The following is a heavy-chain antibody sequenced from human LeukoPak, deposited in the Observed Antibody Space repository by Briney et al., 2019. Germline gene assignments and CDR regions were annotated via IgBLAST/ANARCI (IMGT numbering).Heavy chain of an antibody. V-gene: IGHV4-4*07. CDR1: GGSISSYY. J-gene: IGHJ6*03. D-gene: IGHD1-26*01. CDR3: ASSYSGSYPQGYYYYYMDV. CDR2: IYTSGST. Sequence: SETLSLTCTVSGGSISSYYWSWIRQPAGKGLEWIGRIYTSGSTYYNPSLKSRVTISVDTSKNQFSLKLSSVTAADTAVYYCASSYSGSYPQGYYYYYMDVWGKGTTVTVSS.